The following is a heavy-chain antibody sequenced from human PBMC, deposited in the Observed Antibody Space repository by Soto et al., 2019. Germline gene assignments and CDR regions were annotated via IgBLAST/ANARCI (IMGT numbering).Heavy chain of an antibody. V-gene: IGHV3-21*01. D-gene: IGHD1-1*01. Sequence: EVQVVQSGGGLVKPGGSLRLSCTASGFTFSRRSMNWVRQAPGKGLEWVASISSSSDTHYADSVKGRFTVSRDNARNSVYLQMDSLRAEDTAVYYCASDFNWHFDYWGQGTLVTVSS. J-gene: IGHJ4*02. CDR3: ASDFNWHFDY. CDR1: GFTFSRRS. CDR2: ISSSSDT.